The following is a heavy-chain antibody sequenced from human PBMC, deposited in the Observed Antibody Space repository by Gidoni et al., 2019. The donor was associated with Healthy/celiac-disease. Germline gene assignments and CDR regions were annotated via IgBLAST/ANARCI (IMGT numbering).Heavy chain of an antibody. CDR3: ARSPKICSSTSCYLG. Sequence: QLQLQESGPGLVKPSATLSPTCTVSGGSISSSSYYWGWIRQPTGKGLEWIGSIYYSGSTYYNPSLKSRVTISVDTSKNQFSLKLSSVTAADTAVYYCARSPKICSSTSCYLGWGQGTLVTVSS. CDR1: GGSISSSSYY. J-gene: IGHJ4*02. V-gene: IGHV4-39*01. D-gene: IGHD2-2*01. CDR2: IYYSGST.